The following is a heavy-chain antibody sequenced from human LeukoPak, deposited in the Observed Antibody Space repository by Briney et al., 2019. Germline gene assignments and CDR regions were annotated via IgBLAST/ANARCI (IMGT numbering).Heavy chain of an antibody. J-gene: IGHJ4*02. CDR1: GGTFSSYA. CDR3: ASFNQRTRNYYFDY. Sequence: EASVKVSCKASGGTFSSYAISWVRRAPGQGLEWMGRIIPILGIANYAQKLQGRVTITADKSTSTAYMELSSLRSEDTAVYYCASFNQRTRNYYFDYWGQGTLVTVSS. D-gene: IGHD1-14*01. CDR2: IIPILGIA. V-gene: IGHV1-69*04.